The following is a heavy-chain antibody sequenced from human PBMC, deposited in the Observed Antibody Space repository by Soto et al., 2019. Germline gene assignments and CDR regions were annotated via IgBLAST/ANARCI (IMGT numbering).Heavy chain of an antibody. J-gene: IGHJ6*02. D-gene: IGHD2-2*01. Sequence: PSEALSLTCTVSGGSISSGDYYWSWIRQPPGKGLEWIGYIYYSGSTSYNASLKSRTSISADPSNNQFSLELHSLTAADTAVYFCGTMPIVVEPAPMDVWGPGTSVTVSS. CDR3: GTMPIVVEPAPMDV. V-gene: IGHV4-30-4*01. CDR1: GGSISSGDYY. CDR2: IYYSGST.